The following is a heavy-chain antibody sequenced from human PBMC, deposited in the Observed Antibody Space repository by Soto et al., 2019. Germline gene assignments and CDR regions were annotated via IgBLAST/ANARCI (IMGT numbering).Heavy chain of an antibody. Sequence: GGSLRLSCAASGFTFSSYWMHWVRQAPGKGLVWVSRINSDGSSTSYADSVKGRFTISRDNAKNTLYLQMNSLRAEDTAVYYCARVPQGSGYSNNYYYGMDVWGQGTTVTVSS. J-gene: IGHJ6*02. CDR2: INSDGSST. V-gene: IGHV3-74*01. CDR1: GFTFSSYW. CDR3: ARVPQGSGYSNNYYYGMDV. D-gene: IGHD3-3*01.